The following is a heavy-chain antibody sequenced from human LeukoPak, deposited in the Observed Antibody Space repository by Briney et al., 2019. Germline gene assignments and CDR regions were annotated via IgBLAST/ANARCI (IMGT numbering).Heavy chain of an antibody. Sequence: GASVKVSCKASGYTFTGYYMHWVRQAPGQGLEWMGWINPNSGGTNYPQKLQGRVTMTRDTSTSTAYMELRSLTSDDTAVYYCARELEVRGVILFAYWGQGTLVTVSS. V-gene: IGHV1-2*02. J-gene: IGHJ4*02. CDR3: ARELEVRGVILFAY. CDR2: INPNSGGT. CDR1: GYTFTGYY. D-gene: IGHD3-10*01.